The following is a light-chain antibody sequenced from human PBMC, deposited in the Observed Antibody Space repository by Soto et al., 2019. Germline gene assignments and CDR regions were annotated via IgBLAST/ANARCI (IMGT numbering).Light chain of an antibody. CDR2: EVR. CDR3: SSYTISTTLDV. V-gene: IGLV2-14*01. Sequence: QSALTQPASVSGSPGQSITISCTGTSSDIGAYNSVSWYQQHPGKAPKLMIYEVRNRPSGVSNRFSGSKSGNTASLTISGLQAEAEADYYCSSYTISTTLDVFGTGTKLTVL. CDR1: SSDIGAYNS. J-gene: IGLJ1*01.